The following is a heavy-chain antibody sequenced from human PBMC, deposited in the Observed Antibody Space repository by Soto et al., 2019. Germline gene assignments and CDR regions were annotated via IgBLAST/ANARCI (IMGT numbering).Heavy chain of an antibody. Sequence: PGGSLRLSCAASGFTFSSYGMHWVRQAPGKGLEWIALISFDSRDKYYADSVKGRFTISRDDSKNTLFLQMNSLRSDDTAVYYCAKDNVVAAYDYWGQGTLVTV. J-gene: IGHJ4*02. CDR2: ISFDSRDK. V-gene: IGHV3-30*04. D-gene: IGHD3-22*01. CDR1: GFTFSSYG. CDR3: AKDNVVAAYDY.